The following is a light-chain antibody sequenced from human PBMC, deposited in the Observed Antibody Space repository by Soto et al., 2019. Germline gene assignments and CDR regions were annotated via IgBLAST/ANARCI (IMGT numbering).Light chain of an antibody. Sequence: ERVMTQAPATLSVSPGERATLSCRASQSVSSNLAWYQQKPGQAPRLLIYETSIRATGIPARFSGSGSGTEFTLTISSLQSEDFAVYYCQQYHKWPPWTFGHGTKVDIK. CDR2: ETS. J-gene: IGKJ1*01. CDR1: QSVSSN. CDR3: QQYHKWPPWT. V-gene: IGKV3-15*01.